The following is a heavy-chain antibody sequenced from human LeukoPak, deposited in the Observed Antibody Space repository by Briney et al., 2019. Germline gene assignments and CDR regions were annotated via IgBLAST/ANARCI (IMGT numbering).Heavy chain of an antibody. CDR3: ARDAATIPYNWFDP. J-gene: IGHJ5*02. CDR2: IWYDGSNK. V-gene: IGHV3-33*01. CDR1: GFTFSSYG. Sequence: HPWGSLRLSCAASGFTFSSYGMHWVRQAPGKGLEWVAVIWYDGSNKYYADSGKGRFTISRDNSKNTLYLQMNSLRAEGTAVYYCARDAATIPYNWFDPWGQGTLVTVSS. D-gene: IGHD5-12*01.